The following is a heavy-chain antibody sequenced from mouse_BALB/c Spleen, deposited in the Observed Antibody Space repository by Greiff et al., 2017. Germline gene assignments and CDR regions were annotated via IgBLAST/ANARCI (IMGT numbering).Heavy chain of an antibody. CDR1: GFTFTDYY. V-gene: IGHV7-3*02. Sequence: EVQLVESGGGLVQPGGSLRLSCATSGFTFTDYYMSWVRQPPGKALEWLGFIRNKANGYTTEYSASVKGRFTISRDNSQSILYLQMNTRRAEDSATDYCARVSATVVDYFDYWGQGTTLTVSS. CDR2: IRNKANGYTT. D-gene: IGHD1-1*01. J-gene: IGHJ2*01. CDR3: ARVSATVVDYFDY.